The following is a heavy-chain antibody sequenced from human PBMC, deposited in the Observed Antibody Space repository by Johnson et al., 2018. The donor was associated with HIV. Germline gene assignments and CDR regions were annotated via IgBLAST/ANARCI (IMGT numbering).Heavy chain of an antibody. Sequence: QVQLVESGGGVVQPGRSLRLSCAASGFTFSSSAMHWVRQAPGRGLEWVAVISYDGSNKYYADSVKGRFTISRDNSKNTLYLQMNSLRAEDTAVFYCARAYNDAFDIWGQGTMVTVSS. CDR1: GFTFSSSA. CDR2: ISYDGSNK. CDR3: ARAYNDAFDI. J-gene: IGHJ3*02. V-gene: IGHV3-30-3*01. D-gene: IGHD5-24*01.